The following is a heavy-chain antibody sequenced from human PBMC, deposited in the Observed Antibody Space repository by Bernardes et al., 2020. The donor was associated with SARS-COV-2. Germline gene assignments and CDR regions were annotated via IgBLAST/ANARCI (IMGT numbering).Heavy chain of an antibody. D-gene: IGHD2-2*01. Sequence: GGSLRLSCAASGFTFDDYAMHWVRQAPGKGLEWVSGISWNSGSIGYADSVKGRFTISRDNAKNSLYLQMNSLRAEDTALYYCATLPRDDAFDIWGQGTMVTVSS. J-gene: IGHJ3*02. CDR1: GFTFDDYA. V-gene: IGHV3-9*01. CDR3: ATLPRDDAFDI. CDR2: ISWNSGSI.